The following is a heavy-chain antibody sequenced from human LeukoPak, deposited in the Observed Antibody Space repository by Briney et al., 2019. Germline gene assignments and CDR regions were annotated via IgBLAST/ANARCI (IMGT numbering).Heavy chain of an antibody. CDR1: GFTFSNFG. CDR3: VREDTAMSPNAFDV. V-gene: IGHV3-33*08. Sequence: PGGSLRLSCAASGFTFSNFGMHWVRQAPGKGLEWVAVIWYDGSDQSYADSVKGRFTISRDNSKNTLFLQKDSLRAEDTAVYYCVREDTAMSPNAFDVWGQGTMVTVSS. CDR2: IWYDGSDQ. J-gene: IGHJ3*01. D-gene: IGHD5-18*01.